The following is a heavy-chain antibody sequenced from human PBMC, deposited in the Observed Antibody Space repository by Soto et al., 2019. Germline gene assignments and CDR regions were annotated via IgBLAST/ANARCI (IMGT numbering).Heavy chain of an antibody. Sequence: SETLSLTCTVSGSSISYGGFTWIWIRQSQGKGLEWIGYISRLDNPYFHPSFKSRVNMSIDRSRNQFYLNLSSMTAAERGVYYCARGAGYDPFDYWGQGVLVTVSS. CDR3: ARGAGYDPFDY. D-gene: IGHD5-12*01. J-gene: IGHJ4*02. CDR1: GSSISYGGFT. CDR2: ISRLDNP. V-gene: IGHV4-30-2*06.